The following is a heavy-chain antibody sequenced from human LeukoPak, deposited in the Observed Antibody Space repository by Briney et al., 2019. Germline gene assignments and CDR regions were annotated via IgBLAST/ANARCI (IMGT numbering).Heavy chain of an antibody. CDR3: ARDRIVGARNEPDY. D-gene: IGHD1-26*01. CDR1: GYSISSGYY. J-gene: IGHJ4*02. CDR2: IYPSGST. V-gene: IGHV4-38-2*02. Sequence: SETLSLTCTVSGYSISSGYYWGWIRQPPGKGLEWIGSIYPSGSTYYNPSLKSRVTISVDTSKNQFSLKLSSVTAADTAVYYCARDRIVGARNEPDYWGQGILVTVSS.